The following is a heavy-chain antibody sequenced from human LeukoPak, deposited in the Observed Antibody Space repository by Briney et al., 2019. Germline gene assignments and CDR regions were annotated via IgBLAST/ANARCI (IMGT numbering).Heavy chain of an antibody. D-gene: IGHD3-3*01. J-gene: IGHJ4*02. CDR1: GFTFSSYG. CDR2: IWYDGSNK. CDR3: ARPLTIFGVVTPFDY. V-gene: IGHV3-33*01. Sequence: PGGSLRLSCAASGFTFSSYGMHWVRQGPGKGLEWVAVIWYDGSNKYYADSVKGRFTISRDNSKNTLYLQMNSLRAEDTAVYYCARPLTIFGVVTPFDYWGQGTLVTVSS.